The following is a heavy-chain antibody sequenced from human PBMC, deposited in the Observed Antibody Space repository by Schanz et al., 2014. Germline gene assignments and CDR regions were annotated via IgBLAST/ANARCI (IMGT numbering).Heavy chain of an antibody. J-gene: IGHJ4*02. D-gene: IGHD3-16*01. CDR1: GGTFSSST. Sequence: QVQLVQSGAEVKKPGSSVKVSCKASGGTFSSSTLTWVRQAPGQGLEWMGRIIPILDKTNYAQKFQGRVTMTADKSTSTVYMEVSGLRSEDTAVYYCTKGRTFARWGQGTLVTVSS. CDR2: IIPILDKT. V-gene: IGHV1-69*08. CDR3: TKGRTFAR.